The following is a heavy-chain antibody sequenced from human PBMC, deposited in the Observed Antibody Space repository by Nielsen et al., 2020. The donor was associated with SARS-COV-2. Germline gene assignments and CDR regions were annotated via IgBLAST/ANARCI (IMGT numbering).Heavy chain of an antibody. CDR3: ARDGVVRGDALDL. CDR2: ISAYNGNT. D-gene: IGHD3-10*01. J-gene: IGHJ3*01. CDR1: GYTFTTYG. V-gene: IGHV1-18*01. Sequence: ASVKVSCKASGYTFTTYGFSWVRQAPGQGLEWMGWISAYNGNTDYAQKFQGRITMTTDTSTSTAYMELRSLRADDTAVYYCARDGVVRGDALDLWGQGTMVTVSS.